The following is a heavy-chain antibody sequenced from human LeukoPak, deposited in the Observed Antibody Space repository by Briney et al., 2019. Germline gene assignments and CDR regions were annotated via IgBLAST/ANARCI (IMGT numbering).Heavy chain of an antibody. D-gene: IGHD2-2*01. CDR1: GFTFSSNW. V-gene: IGHV3-74*01. J-gene: IGHJ4*02. CDR2: INTDGSST. Sequence: PGGSLRLSCAGSGFTFSSNWMHWVRQAPGKGLVWVSRINTDGSSTTYADSVKGRFTISRDNAKNTLYLQMNSLRVEDTAVYYCVRGVPVTPGIDYWGQGTLVTVSS. CDR3: VRGVPVTPGIDY.